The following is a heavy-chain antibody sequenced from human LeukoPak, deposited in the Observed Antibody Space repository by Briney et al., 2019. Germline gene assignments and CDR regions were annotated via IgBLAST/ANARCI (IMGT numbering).Heavy chain of an antibody. Sequence: PGGSLRLSCAASGFPFSRSAMLWVRQASGKGLEGVGRIRSKANSYATAYAASGKGRFTISRDDSKNTAYLQMNSLKTEDTAVYYCASPFCSNGVCYPGYWGQGTRVTVSS. D-gene: IGHD2-8*01. CDR3: ASPFCSNGVCYPGY. CDR1: GFPFSRSA. J-gene: IGHJ4*02. V-gene: IGHV3-73*01. CDR2: IRSKANSYAT.